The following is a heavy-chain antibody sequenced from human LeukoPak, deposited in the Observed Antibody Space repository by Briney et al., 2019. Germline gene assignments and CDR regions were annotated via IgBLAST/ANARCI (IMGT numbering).Heavy chain of an antibody. CDR2: INSDGINT. J-gene: IGHJ4*02. CDR1: GFTFSSYE. V-gene: IGHV3-74*01. D-gene: IGHD3-22*01. CDR3: ARADKDSSGYYRARYYFDY. Sequence: GGSLRLSCAASGFTFSSYELNWVRQAPGKGLVWVSLINSDGINTSYADSVRGRFTISRDNAKNTLNLQMNTLIADDTAVYYCARADKDSSGYYRARYYFDYWGQGTLVTVSS.